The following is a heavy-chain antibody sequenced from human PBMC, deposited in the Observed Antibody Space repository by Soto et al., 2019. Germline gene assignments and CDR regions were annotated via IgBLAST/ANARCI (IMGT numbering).Heavy chain of an antibody. V-gene: IGHV3-53*01. CDR1: GFTVSTNY. D-gene: IGHD4-4*01. CDR2: IYSGGST. J-gene: IGHJ4*02. CDR3: AREVTGGAAYFDS. Sequence: GGSLRLSCAASGFTVSTNYMNWVRQAPGRGLEWISIIYSGGSTSYADSVRGRFTISRDNSKNTLHLQMNSLRVEDTAVYYCAREVTGGAAYFDSWGQGTLVTVSS.